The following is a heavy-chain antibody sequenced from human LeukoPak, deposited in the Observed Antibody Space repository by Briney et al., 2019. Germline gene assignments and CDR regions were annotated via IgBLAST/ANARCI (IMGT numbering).Heavy chain of an antibody. J-gene: IGHJ4*02. CDR2: IYYSGST. CDR1: GASISSSNYY. Sequence: SETLSLTCAVSGASISSSNYYWGWVRQSPGKGLEWIGYIYYSGSTNYNPSLKSRVTISVDTSKNQFSLKLSSVTAADTAVYYCARGGYHYDSSGYYSYYFDYRGQGTLVTVSS. CDR3: ARGGYHYDSSGYYSYYFDY. V-gene: IGHV4-61*05. D-gene: IGHD3-22*01.